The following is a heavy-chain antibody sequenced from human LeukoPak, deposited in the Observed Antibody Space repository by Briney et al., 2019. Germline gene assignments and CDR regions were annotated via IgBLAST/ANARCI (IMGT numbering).Heavy chain of an antibody. CDR3: ATGPRNDP. J-gene: IGHJ5*02. D-gene: IGHD1-14*01. Sequence: ASVKVSCKTSGYPFTKWEINWVRQAAGQGLEWLGWVHPDNGNTYYAQRFRGRVTIARDTSTTTAYMELSGLRSNDTAVYFCATGPRNDPWGQGTLVTVSS. CDR2: VHPDNGNT. V-gene: IGHV1-8*01. CDR1: GYPFTKWE.